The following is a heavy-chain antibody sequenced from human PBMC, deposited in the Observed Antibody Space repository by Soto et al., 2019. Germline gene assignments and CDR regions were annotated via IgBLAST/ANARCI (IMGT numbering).Heavy chain of an antibody. CDR2: IYPDNSNT. V-gene: IGHV5-51*01. Sequence: GESLKISCKGSGYFFAGYWIAWVRQMPGKGLEWMGIIYPDNSNTKYSRSFQGQVTISADKSSSTAYLQWSSLKASDTAIYYCARQGAAVPTVPLIWFAPWGQGTPVTVSS. J-gene: IGHJ5*02. CDR1: GYFFAGYW. D-gene: IGHD6-13*01. CDR3: ARQGAAVPTVPLIWFAP.